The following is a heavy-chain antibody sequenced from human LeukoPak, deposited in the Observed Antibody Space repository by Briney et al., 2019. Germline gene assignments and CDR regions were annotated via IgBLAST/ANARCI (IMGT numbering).Heavy chain of an antibody. CDR2: IYYSGSP. Sequence: SETLSLTCTVSGGSISSYYWSWIRQPLGKGLEWLGYIYYSGSPNSKPSLKSRVTISVDTSKNQFSLKLSSVTGADTAVYYCARGGYYGSGNDFRFDPWGQGTLVTVSS. D-gene: IGHD3-10*01. V-gene: IGHV4-59*01. CDR1: GGSISSYY. J-gene: IGHJ5*02. CDR3: ARGGYYGSGNDFRFDP.